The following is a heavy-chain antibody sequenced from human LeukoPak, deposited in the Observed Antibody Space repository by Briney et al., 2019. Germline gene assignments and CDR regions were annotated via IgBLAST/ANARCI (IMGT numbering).Heavy chain of an antibody. D-gene: IGHD2-15*01. CDR2: IKQDGSEK. CDR3: ARDRVVVAASYYYYGMDV. CDR1: GFTFSSYW. J-gene: IGHJ6*02. V-gene: IGHV3-7*01. Sequence: GGSLRLSCAASGFTFSSYWMSWVRQAPGKGLEWVATIKQDGSEKYYVDSVKGRFTISRDNAKNSLYLQMNSLRAEDTAVYYCARDRVVVAASYYYYGMDVWGQGTTVTVSS.